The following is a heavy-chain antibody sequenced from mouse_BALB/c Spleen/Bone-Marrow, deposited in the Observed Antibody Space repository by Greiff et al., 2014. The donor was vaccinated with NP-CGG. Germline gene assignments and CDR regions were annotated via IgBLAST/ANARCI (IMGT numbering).Heavy chain of an antibody. V-gene: IGHV1-7*01. CDR3: AREGYYGSPFAY. J-gene: IGHJ3*01. Sequence: VQLQQSGAELAKPGASVKMSCKASGYTFTSYWMHWVKQRPGQGLEWIGYINPSTGYTEYNQKFKDKATLTADKSSSTAYMQLSSLTSKDSAVDYCAREGYYGSPFAYWGQGTLVTASA. CDR1: GYTFTSYW. D-gene: IGHD1-1*01. CDR2: INPSTGYT.